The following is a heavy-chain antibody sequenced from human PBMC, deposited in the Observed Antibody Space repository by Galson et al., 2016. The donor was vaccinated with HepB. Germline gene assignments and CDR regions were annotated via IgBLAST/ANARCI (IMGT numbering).Heavy chain of an antibody. CDR1: GFTFSTYG. J-gene: IGHJ6*02. Sequence: SLRLSCAAPGFTFSTYGMSWVRQAPGKGLEWVSVISGSGGSTYYADSVKGRFTISRDNSTNTLYLQMNSLRAEDPAVYYCARVITMVRGILKQRDYYGMDVWGQGTTVTVSS. V-gene: IGHV3-23*01. CDR3: ARVITMVRGILKQRDYYGMDV. CDR2: ISGSGGST. D-gene: IGHD3-10*01.